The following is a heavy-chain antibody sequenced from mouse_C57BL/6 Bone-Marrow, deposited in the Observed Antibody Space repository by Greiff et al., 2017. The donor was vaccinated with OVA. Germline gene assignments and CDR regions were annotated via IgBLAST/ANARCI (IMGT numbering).Heavy chain of an antibody. CDR1: GFTFSDYG. CDR3: ARLGFDY. V-gene: IGHV5-17*01. D-gene: IGHD4-1*01. Sequence: EVMLVESGGGLVKPGGSLKLSCAASGFTFSDYGMHWVRQAPEKGLEWVAYISSGSSTIYYADTVKGRFTISRDNAKNTLFLQMTSLGAEDTAMYYCARLGFDYWGQGTTLTVSS. J-gene: IGHJ2*01. CDR2: ISSGSSTI.